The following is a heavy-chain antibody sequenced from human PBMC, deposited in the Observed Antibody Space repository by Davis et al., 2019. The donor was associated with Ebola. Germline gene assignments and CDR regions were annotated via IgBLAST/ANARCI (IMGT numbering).Heavy chain of an antibody. CDR1: GFTFSSYA. CDR3: ARDPLIIGDATTDS. CDR2: ISGSGGST. Sequence: EGSLRLSCAASGFTFSSYAMSWVRQAPGKGLEWVSAISGSGGSTYYADSVKGRFTISRDNSKNTLYLQMNSLRAEDTAVYYCARDPLIIGDATTDSWGQGTLVTVSS. V-gene: IGHV3-23*01. D-gene: IGHD2/OR15-2a*01. J-gene: IGHJ5*01.